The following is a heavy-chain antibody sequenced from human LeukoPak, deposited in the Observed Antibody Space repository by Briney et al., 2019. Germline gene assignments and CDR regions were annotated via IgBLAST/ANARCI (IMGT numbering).Heavy chain of an antibody. Sequence: ASVKVSCKASGYTFTSYGISWVRQAPGQGLEWMGWISAYNGNTNYAQKLQGRVTMTTDTSTSTAYMELRSLRSDDTAVYYCARDKVYYGSGIRYDYWGQGTLVTVSS. V-gene: IGHV1-18*01. CDR1: GYTFTSYG. CDR3: ARDKVYYGSGIRYDY. D-gene: IGHD3-10*01. J-gene: IGHJ4*02. CDR2: ISAYNGNT.